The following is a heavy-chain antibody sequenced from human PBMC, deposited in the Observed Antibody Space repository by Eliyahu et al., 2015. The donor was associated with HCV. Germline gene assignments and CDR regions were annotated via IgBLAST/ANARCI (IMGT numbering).Heavy chain of an antibody. D-gene: IGHD2-8*01. CDR3: ARGWTNFDF. Sequence: QVQLLQSGPGLVKPPQTLSLTCAXSGDSVTNNIAAWNWIRQSPSRGLEWLGRTYYRSQWYNDYSESLRSRIIIKSDTSKNQFSLQLNSLSPEDTAVYYCARGWTNFDFWGQGTLVTVSS. V-gene: IGHV6-1*01. CDR2: TYYRSQWYN. CDR1: GDSVTNNIAA. J-gene: IGHJ4*02.